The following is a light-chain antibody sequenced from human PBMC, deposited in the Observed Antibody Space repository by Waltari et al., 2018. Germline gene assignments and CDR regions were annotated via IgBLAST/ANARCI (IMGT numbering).Light chain of an antibody. V-gene: IGLV4-69*01. J-gene: IGLJ3*02. CDR3: QTWGTGIQV. CDR2: VNSDGSH. Sequence: LVLTQSPSASASLGASVKLTCSLPGEYSAYAIAWHQQQPLKGPRYLITVNSDGSHKKGDGLSERVSGSSSDLDRYLILSRLQSDDEADYFCQTWGTGIQVFGSGTKLTVL. CDR1: GEYSAYA.